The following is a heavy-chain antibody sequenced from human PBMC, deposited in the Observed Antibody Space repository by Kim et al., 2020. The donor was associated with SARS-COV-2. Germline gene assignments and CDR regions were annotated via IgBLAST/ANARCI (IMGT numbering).Heavy chain of an antibody. D-gene: IGHD5-18*01. J-gene: IGHJ6*02. V-gene: IGHV3-48*02. Sequence: GRFTISRDNAKNSLYLQMNSLRDEDTAVYYCARDVDTAMVSYYYYYGMDVWGQGTTVTVSS. CDR3: ARDVDTAMVSYYYYYGMDV.